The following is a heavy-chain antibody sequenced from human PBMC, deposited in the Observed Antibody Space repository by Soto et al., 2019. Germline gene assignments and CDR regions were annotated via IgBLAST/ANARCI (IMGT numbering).Heavy chain of an antibody. CDR1: GGTFSSYA. D-gene: IGHD2-2*01. Sequence: QVQLVQSGAEVKKPGSSVKVSCKASGGTFSSYAISWVRQAPGQGLEWMGGIIPISGTANYAQKFQGRVTITADESTSTAYMKLSSLRSEDTAVYYCPRSQGSSTSLEIYYYYYYGMDVWGQGTTVTVSS. CDR2: IIPISGTA. J-gene: IGHJ6*02. V-gene: IGHV1-69*01. CDR3: PRSQGSSTSLEIYYYYYYGMDV.